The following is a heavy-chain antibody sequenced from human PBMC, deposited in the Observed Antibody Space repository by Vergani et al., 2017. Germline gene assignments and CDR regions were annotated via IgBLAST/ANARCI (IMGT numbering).Heavy chain of an antibody. V-gene: IGHV1-69*17. CDR1: GGTFSSYA. J-gene: IGHJ4*02. Sequence: QVQLVQSGAEVKKPGSSVKVSCKASGGTFSSYAISWVRQAPGQGLEWMGGIIPIFGIANYAQKFQGRVTITADKSTSTAYMELSSLRSEDTAVYYCAKVGRWGGDYEGFDYWGQGTLVTVSS. CDR3: AKVGRWGGDYEGFDY. D-gene: IGHD4-17*01. CDR2: IIPIFGIA.